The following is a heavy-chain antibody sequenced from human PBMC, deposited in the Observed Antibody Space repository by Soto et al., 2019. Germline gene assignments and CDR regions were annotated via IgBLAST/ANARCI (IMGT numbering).Heavy chain of an antibody. V-gene: IGHV4-4*02. CDR3: ERGFFSGVWGRKNRGGFAP. Sequence: SETLSLTCAVSGGSISSSNWWSWVRQTPVKGLEWIGEIYHSGSTYHNPSLKSRVTLSVDTSKNQFSLKLSCVTAADTAVYYLERGFFSGVWGRKNRGGFAPWGQETPVPVSS. CDR1: GGSISSSNW. D-gene: IGHD3-16*01. J-gene: IGHJ5*02. CDR2: IYHSGST.